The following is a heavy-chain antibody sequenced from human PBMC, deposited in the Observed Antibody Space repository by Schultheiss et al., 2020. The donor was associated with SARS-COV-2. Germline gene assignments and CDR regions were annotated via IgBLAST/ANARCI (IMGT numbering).Heavy chain of an antibody. D-gene: IGHD3-10*01. Sequence: SETLSLTCTVSGGSISSGDYYWSWIRQPPGKGLEWIGSIYHSGSTYYNPSLKSRVTISVDTSKNQFSLKLSSVTAADTAVYYCARRGDGSGSYYSPYQQYYYYYMDVWGKGTTVTVSS. CDR1: GGSISSGDYY. CDR2: IYHSGST. V-gene: IGHV4-39*07. CDR3: ARRGDGSGSYYSPYQQYYYYYMDV. J-gene: IGHJ6*03.